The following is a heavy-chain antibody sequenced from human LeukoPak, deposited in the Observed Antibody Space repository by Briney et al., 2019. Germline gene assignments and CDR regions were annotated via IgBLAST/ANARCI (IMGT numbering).Heavy chain of an antibody. CDR1: GGSISSGGYY. J-gene: IGHJ4*02. CDR2: IYYSGST. V-gene: IGHV4-31*11. D-gene: IGHD2-21*02. Sequence: LSLTCAVSGGSISSGGYYWSWIRQHPGKGLEWIGYIYYSGSTYYNPSLKSRVTISVDTSKNQFSLKLSSVTAADTAVYYCARRGDRALDYWGQGTLVTVSS. CDR3: ARRGDRALDY.